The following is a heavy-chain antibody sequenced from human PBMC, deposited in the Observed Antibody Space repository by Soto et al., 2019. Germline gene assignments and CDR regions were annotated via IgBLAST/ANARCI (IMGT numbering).Heavy chain of an antibody. D-gene: IGHD3-10*01. CDR1: GFTFSSYS. Sequence: GGSLRLSCAASGFTFSSYSMNWVHQAPGKGLEWVSSISSSSSYIYYADSVKGRFTISRDNAKNSLYLQMNSLRAEDTAVYYCARESPGPGALIDPWGQGTLVTVSS. CDR3: ARESPGPGALIDP. J-gene: IGHJ5*02. CDR2: ISSSSSYI. V-gene: IGHV3-21*01.